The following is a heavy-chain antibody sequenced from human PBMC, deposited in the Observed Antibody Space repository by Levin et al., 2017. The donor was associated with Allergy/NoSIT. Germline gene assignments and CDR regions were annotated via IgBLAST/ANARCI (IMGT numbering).Heavy chain of an antibody. D-gene: IGHD3-3*01. V-gene: IGHV1-18*01. J-gene: IGHJ6*03. CDR2: ISAYNGNT. Sequence: GASVKVSCKASGYNFTNYGISWVRQAPGQGLEWMGWISAYNGNTNYAQKFQGRVTMTIQTSTNTAYMELRSLRSDDTAVYYCASVGIDFWGVYQKSWGYMDVWGQGTTVTVSS. CDR3: ASVGIDFWGVYQKSWGYMDV. CDR1: GYNFTNYG.